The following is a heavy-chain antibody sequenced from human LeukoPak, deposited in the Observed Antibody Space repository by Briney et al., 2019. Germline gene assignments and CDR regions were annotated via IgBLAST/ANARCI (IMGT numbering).Heavy chain of an antibody. CDR2: IRSKAYGGTT. J-gene: IGHJ5*02. CDR1: GFTFGDYA. V-gene: IGHV3-49*03. Sequence: PGGSLRLSCTASGFTFGDYAMSWFRQAPGKGLEWVGFIRSKAYGGTTEYAASVKGRFTISRDDSKSIAYLQMNSLKTEDTAVHYCTRETILTLGAPFDPWGQGTLVTVSS. CDR3: TRETILTLGAPFDP. D-gene: IGHD3-9*01.